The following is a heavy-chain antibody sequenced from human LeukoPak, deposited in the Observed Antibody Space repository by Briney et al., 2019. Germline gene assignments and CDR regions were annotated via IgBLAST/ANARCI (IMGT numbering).Heavy chain of an antibody. CDR3: AMPGGY. J-gene: IGHJ4*02. D-gene: IGHD3-10*01. V-gene: IGHV3-30-3*01. CDR2: ISYDGSNK. CDR1: GSTFSSYA. Sequence: GGSLRLSCAASGSTFSSYAMHWVRQAPGKGLEWVAVISYDGSNKYYADSVKGRFTISRDNSKNTLYLQMNSLRAEDTAVYYCAMPGGYWGQGTLVTVSS.